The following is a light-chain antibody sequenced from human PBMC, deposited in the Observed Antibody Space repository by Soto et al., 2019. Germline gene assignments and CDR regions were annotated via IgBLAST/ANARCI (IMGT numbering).Light chain of an antibody. V-gene: IGKV1-5*01. CDR1: QSVSRR. Sequence: DIQMTQSPSTLSASVGDRITITCRASQSVSRRLAWYQQKPGKAPKLLIYDASSLDSGVPSRFSGRGSGTEFTLTISSLQPDDCATYYCHTYNTYSLHTFGQVTKVDIK. CDR2: DAS. CDR3: HTYNTYSLHT. J-gene: IGKJ2*01.